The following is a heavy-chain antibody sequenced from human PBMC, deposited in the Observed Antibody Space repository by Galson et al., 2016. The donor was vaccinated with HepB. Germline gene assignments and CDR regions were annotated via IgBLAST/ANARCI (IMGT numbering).Heavy chain of an antibody. D-gene: IGHD2-21*02. CDR2: ISGSHNA. V-gene: IGHV3-23*01. Sequence: SLRLSCAASGFTFGAFALTWVRQAPGKGLEWVSGISGSHNAYYADSVKGRFTVSRDHLRNTLYLQMNTLTVEDTSVYYCAKVDCGDCLTGFGPWGQGTLVSVSS. CDR1: GFTFGAFA. J-gene: IGHJ5*02. CDR3: AKVDCGDCLTGFGP.